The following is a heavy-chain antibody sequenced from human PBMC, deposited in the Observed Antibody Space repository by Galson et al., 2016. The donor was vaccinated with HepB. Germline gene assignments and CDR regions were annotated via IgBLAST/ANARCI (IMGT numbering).Heavy chain of an antibody. D-gene: IGHD2-2*01. Sequence: SLRLSCAASRFTFSNYNMNWVRQAPGKGLEWISYISSSSSHIYYEDSVKGRFTISRDNAKNSFYLQMNSLRDEDTAVYYCASDQLKSDAFDIWGQGTMVTVSS. CDR3: ASDQLKSDAFDI. CDR1: RFTFSNYN. V-gene: IGHV3-48*02. CDR2: ISSSSSHI. J-gene: IGHJ3*02.